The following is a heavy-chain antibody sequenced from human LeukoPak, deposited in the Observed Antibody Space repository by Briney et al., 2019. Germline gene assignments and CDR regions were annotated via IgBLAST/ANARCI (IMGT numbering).Heavy chain of an antibody. CDR1: GFTYSSHN. D-gene: IGHD5-18*01. CDR3: ARDQGYSYGHSFDY. CDR2: LSSDGNNK. V-gene: IGHV3-30-3*01. J-gene: IGHJ4*02. Sequence: QPGGSLRLSCAASGFTYSSHNMHWVRQAPGKGLEWVALLSSDGNNKYYADSLKGRFTISRNNSKNTLYLQMNSLRAEDTAVYYCARDQGYSYGHSFDYWGQGTLVTVSS.